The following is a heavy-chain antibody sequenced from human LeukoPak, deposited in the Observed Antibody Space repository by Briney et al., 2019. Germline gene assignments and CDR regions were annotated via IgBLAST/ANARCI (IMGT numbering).Heavy chain of an antibody. D-gene: IGHD1-26*01. CDR2: ISGSGGDT. CDR1: GFTFSSYA. V-gene: IGHV3-23*01. CDR3: AKKGATTGDFDY. J-gene: IGHJ4*02. Sequence: GGSLRLSCAASGFTFSSYAMSWVRQAPGKGPEWVSAISGSGGDTYYADSVKGRFTISRDNSKNTLYLQMNSLRAEDTAVYYCAKKGATTGDFDYWGQGTLVTVSS.